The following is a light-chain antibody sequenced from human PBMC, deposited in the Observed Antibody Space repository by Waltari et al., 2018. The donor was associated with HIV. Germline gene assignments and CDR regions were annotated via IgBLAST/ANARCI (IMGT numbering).Light chain of an antibody. CDR1: QTVGSF. Sequence: VLTQSPATLSLSPGERATLSCRASQTVGSFLAWYQQRPGQAPRLLSYDASNRATDIPGRFSGSGSGTDFTLTISSLEPEDFAVYYCQQRTNWLWTFGQGTMVEIK. CDR3: QQRTNWLWT. V-gene: IGKV3-11*01. J-gene: IGKJ1*01. CDR2: DAS.